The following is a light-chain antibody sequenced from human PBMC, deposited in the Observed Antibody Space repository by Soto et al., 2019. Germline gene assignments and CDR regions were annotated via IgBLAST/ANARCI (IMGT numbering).Light chain of an antibody. CDR2: DND. CDR1: GSNIGSHY. J-gene: IGLJ2*01. V-gene: IGLV1-51*01. Sequence: QSVLTQPPSVSAAPGQRVTISCSGSGSNIGSHYVSWYQQLPGTAPKLLIYDNDRRPSGIPDRFSGSKSGTSATLGITGLQTGDEADYYCGTWDSSLSAVVFGGGTK. CDR3: GTWDSSLSAVV.